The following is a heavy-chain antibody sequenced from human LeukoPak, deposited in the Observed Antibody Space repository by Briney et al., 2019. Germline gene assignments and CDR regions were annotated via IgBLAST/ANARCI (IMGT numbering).Heavy chain of an antibody. CDR1: GASISSSSYY. V-gene: IGHV4-61*09. J-gene: IGHJ3*02. CDR2: IYTAGST. CDR3: ARHVAAAGPYPYAFDM. D-gene: IGHD6-13*01. Sequence: SQTRSLTCTVAGASISSSSYYWSWLRQPAGKGLEWFGHIYTAGSTSYSSSLKSRVTISIDTSKNQFSLNLRSVTAADTAVYYCARHVAAAGPYPYAFDMWGQGTMVTVSS.